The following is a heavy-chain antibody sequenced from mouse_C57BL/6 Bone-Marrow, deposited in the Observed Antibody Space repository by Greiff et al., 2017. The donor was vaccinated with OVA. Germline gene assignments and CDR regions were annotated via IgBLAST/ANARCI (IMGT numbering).Heavy chain of an antibody. Sequence: DVKLQESGPVLVKPGASVKMSCKASGYTFTDYYMNWVKQSHGKSLEWIGVINPYNGGTSYNQKFKGKATLTVDKSSSTAYMELNSLTSEDSAVYYGARSPGSHYCFDYWGQGTTLTVSS. J-gene: IGHJ2*01. CDR2: INPYNGGT. V-gene: IGHV1-19*01. CDR1: GYTFTDYY. CDR3: ARSPGSHYCFDY.